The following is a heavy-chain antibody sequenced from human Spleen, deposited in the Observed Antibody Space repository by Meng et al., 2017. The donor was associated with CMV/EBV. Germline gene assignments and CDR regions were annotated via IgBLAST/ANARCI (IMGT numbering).Heavy chain of an antibody. CDR1: GFPFSRFW. D-gene: IGHD1-26*01. CDR2: MNSDGSDT. J-gene: IGHJ4*02. Sequence: GGSLRLSCAVSGFPFSRFWMHWVRQAPGKGLQWVSRMNSDGSDTTYADSVKGRFIMSRDDAKNTLYLQMNSRRVEDTAVYYCARGGIVGGTNADDWGQGTLVTVSS. CDR3: ARGGIVGGTNADD. V-gene: IGHV3-74*03.